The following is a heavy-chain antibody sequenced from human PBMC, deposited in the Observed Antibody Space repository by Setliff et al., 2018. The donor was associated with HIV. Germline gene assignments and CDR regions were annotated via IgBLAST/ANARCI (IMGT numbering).Heavy chain of an antibody. Sequence: SETLSLTCTVSGDSISSYFWSWIRQSPGKGLEWIGFRSTTGSTNYNPSLRSRVTMSLDTSKNQFSLKLSSVTAADTAFYYCARLGRAIDRGGYSLRFDYWGQGTLVTVSS. J-gene: IGHJ4*02. D-gene: IGHD3-22*01. CDR1: GDSISSYF. CDR2: RSTTGST. V-gene: IGHV4-4*09. CDR3: ARLGRAIDRGGYSLRFDY.